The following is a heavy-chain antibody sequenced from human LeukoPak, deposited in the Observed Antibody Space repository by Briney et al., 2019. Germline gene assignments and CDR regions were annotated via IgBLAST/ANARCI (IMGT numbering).Heavy chain of an antibody. CDR3: AREGAVAAPFDY. Sequence: GGSLRLSCAASGFTFSSYSMNWVRQAPEKGLEWVSSISSSSSYIYYEDSVKGRFTISRDNAKNSLYLQMNSLGAEDTAVYYCAREGAVAAPFDYWGQGNLVTVSS. D-gene: IGHD6-19*01. J-gene: IGHJ4*02. CDR1: GFTFSSYS. CDR2: ISSSSSYI. V-gene: IGHV3-21*01.